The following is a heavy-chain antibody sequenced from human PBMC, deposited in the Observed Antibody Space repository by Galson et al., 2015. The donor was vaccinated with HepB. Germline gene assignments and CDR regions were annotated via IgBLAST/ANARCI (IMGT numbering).Heavy chain of an antibody. D-gene: IGHD4-11*01. J-gene: IGHJ6*03. CDR1: GFTFSDHC. V-gene: IGHV3-72*01. CDR3: ARVESNYVNYYYMDI. Sequence: SLRLSCAASGFTFSDHCMDWVRQAPGKGLEWVGRTRNKANSYTTEYAASVKGRFTISRDDSKNSLYLQMNSLKTEDTAVYYCARVESNYVNYYYMDIWGKGTTVTVSS. CDR2: TRNKANSYTT.